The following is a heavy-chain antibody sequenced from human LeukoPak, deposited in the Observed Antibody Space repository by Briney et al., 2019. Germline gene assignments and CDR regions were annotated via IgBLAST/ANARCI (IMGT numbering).Heavy chain of an antibody. Sequence: GESLKISCKGSGYSFPNFWIGWVRQRPGQGLEWMGIIYPGDSDTRYSTSFQGPVPISADKSISTAYLQWSSPKDSGTATYYFGRLNREMATSTKAYYLDLGGQGTGVRVS. CDR2: IYPGDSDT. CDR3: GRLNREMATSTKAYYLDL. D-gene: IGHD5-24*01. J-gene: IGHJ4*02. V-gene: IGHV5-51*01. CDR1: GYSFPNFW.